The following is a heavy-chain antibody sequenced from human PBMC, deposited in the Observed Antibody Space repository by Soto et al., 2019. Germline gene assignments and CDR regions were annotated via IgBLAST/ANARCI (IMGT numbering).Heavy chain of an antibody. CDR3: ARHWGTNYYYGMDV. Sequence: PSETLSLTCTVSGGSISSGGYYWSWIRQHPGKGLEWIGYIYYSGSTYYNPSLKSRVTISVDTSKNQFSLKLSSVTAADTAVYYCARHWGTNYYYGMDVWGQGTTVTVSS. V-gene: IGHV4-31*03. CDR1: GGSISSGGYY. D-gene: IGHD2-2*01. J-gene: IGHJ6*02. CDR2: IYYSGST.